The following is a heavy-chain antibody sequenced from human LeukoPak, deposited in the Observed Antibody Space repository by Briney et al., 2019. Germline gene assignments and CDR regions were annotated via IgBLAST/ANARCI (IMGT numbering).Heavy chain of an antibody. V-gene: IGHV3-21*01. J-gene: IGHJ5*02. CDR3: AKSGVVVAALERGVANWFDH. CDR1: GFTFSSYS. CDR2: ISSSSYI. Sequence: PGGSLRLSCAASGFTFSSYSMNWVRQAPGKGLEWVSSISSSSYIYYADSVKGRFTISRDNAKNSVYLQMNSLRAEDTAVYYCAKSGVVVAALERGVANWFDHWGQGTRVTVSS. D-gene: IGHD2-15*01.